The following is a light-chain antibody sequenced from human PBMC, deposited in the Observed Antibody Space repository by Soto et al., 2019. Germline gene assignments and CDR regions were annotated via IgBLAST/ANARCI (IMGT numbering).Light chain of an antibody. CDR1: QSMSGW. Sequence: DIQMTQSPSTLSASVGDRVTITCRAGQSMSGWLAWYQQKPGKAPKLLIYDASNLESGVPSRFGGSGSGTEFTLTIDSLQHDDFAPYYCKQYNSYYGDNFGKGTKGDIK. CDR3: KQYNSYYGDN. V-gene: IGKV1-5*01. CDR2: DAS. J-gene: IGKJ2*01.